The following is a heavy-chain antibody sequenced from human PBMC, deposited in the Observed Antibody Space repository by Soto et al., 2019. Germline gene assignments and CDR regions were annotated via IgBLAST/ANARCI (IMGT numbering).Heavy chain of an antibody. V-gene: IGHV3-30-3*01. CDR2: ISYDGNNK. Sequence: QVQLVESGGGVVQPGRSLRLYCAASGFTFSSYAMNWVRQAPGKGLEWVALISYDGNNKYYADSVKGRFTISRDSSKNTLYLHMNSLRAADTAVYYCGRCSSTSCHLGSDYWGQGTLVTVSS. D-gene: IGHD2-2*01. CDR3: GRCSSTSCHLGSDY. CDR1: GFTFSSYA. J-gene: IGHJ4*02.